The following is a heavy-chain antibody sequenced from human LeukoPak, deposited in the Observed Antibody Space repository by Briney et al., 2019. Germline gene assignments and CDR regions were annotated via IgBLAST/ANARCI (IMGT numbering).Heavy chain of an antibody. D-gene: IGHD2-15*01. CDR3: ARVSGSTAVAPDWDY. CDR1: GFTFSSYW. J-gene: IGHJ4*02. Sequence: GGSLRLSCAASGFTFSSYWMSWVRQAPGKGLEWVANIKQDGSEKYYVDSVKGRFTISRDNAKNSLYLQMNSLRAEDTAVYYCARVSGSTAVAPDWDYWGQGTLVTVSS. CDR2: IKQDGSEK. V-gene: IGHV3-7*01.